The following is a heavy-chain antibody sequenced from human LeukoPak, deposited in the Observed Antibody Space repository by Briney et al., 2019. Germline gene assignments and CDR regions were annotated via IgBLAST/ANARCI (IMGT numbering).Heavy chain of an antibody. Sequence: QTLSLTCTFSGFSFGSSGMRVSWIRQSPGKALEWLARIDWDGYKFYSTSLKTRLTISKDTSKIRAVLTMTHMDPMDTATYYCARSGVVTPRAFDVWGQGTIVTVSS. D-gene: IGHD4-23*01. J-gene: IGHJ3*01. CDR1: GFSFGSSGMR. CDR2: IDWDGYK. CDR3: ARSGVVTPRAFDV. V-gene: IGHV2-70*04.